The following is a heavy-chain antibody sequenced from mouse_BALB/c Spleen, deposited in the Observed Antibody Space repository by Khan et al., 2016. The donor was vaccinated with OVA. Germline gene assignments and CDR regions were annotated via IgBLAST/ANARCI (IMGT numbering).Heavy chain of an antibody. CDR1: GFSLTNYC. J-gene: IGHJ4*01. CDR2: IWSDGST. D-gene: IGHD2-12*01. Sequence: VKLLESGPGLVAPSQTLSITCTISGFSLTNYCIHWVRQPPGKGLEWLVVIWSDGSTTYYSALKSRLTIIKDNSKRQVFINMNRLQTDDTTVYFWARQPYYRYSITNYWGQGTTVTVSS. CDR3: ARQPYYRYSITNY. V-gene: IGHV2-6-1*01.